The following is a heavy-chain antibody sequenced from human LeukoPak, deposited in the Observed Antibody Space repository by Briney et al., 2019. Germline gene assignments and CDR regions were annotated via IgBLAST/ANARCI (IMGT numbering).Heavy chain of an antibody. V-gene: IGHV3-30*04. CDR3: ARVQGGGYRTADS. D-gene: IGHD6-19*01. J-gene: IGHJ4*02. CDR2: IIENGSNQ. Sequence: PGGSLRLSCAASGFTFSNYIMHWVRQAPGKGLEWVAVIIENGSNQYYADSVKGRFTISRDNSKNTLFLQMNSMRDEDTAMYYCARVQGGGYRTADSWGQGTQVTVSS. CDR1: GFTFSNYI.